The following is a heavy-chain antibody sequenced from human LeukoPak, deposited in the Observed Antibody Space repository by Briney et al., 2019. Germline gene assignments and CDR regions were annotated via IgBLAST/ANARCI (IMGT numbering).Heavy chain of an antibody. CDR1: GFTFSAYS. CDR2: VSSGGSVM. J-gene: IGHJ3*02. V-gene: IGHV3-48*01. CDR3: AKGRYGDYGPFDN. Sequence: GGSLRLSCTASGFTFSAYSMQWVRQAPGKGLEYISYVSSGGSVMYYADSVKGRFTISRDNSKNTLSLQMNSVRPDDTAVYYCAKGRYGDYGPFDNWGQGTMVTVSS. D-gene: IGHD4-17*01.